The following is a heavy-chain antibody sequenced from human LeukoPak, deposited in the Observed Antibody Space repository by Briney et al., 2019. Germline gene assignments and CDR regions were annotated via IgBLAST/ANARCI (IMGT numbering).Heavy chain of an antibody. J-gene: IGHJ4*02. CDR1: GGSFSGYY. Sequence: SETPSLTCVVYGGSFSGYYWSWIRQPPGKGLEWIGEINHSGSTNYNPSLKSRVTISVDTSKNQFSLKLSSVTAADTAVYYCARGRELRYFDWLLPGEAFDYWGQGTLVTVSS. D-gene: IGHD3-9*01. V-gene: IGHV4-34*01. CDR3: ARGRELRYFDWLLPGEAFDY. CDR2: INHSGST.